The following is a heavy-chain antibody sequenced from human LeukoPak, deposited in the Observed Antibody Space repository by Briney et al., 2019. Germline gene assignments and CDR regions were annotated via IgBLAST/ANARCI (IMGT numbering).Heavy chain of an antibody. CDR3: ARDPAYYDILTGNLNLDY. V-gene: IGHV1-18*01. J-gene: IGHJ4*02. D-gene: IGHD3-9*01. Sequence: GASVKVSCKASGYTFTSYGISWVRQAPGQGLEWMGWISAYNGNTNYAQKLQGRVTMTTDTSTSTAYMELRSLRSDDTAVYYCARDPAYYDILTGNLNLDYWGQGTLVTVSS. CDR2: ISAYNGNT. CDR1: GYTFTSYG.